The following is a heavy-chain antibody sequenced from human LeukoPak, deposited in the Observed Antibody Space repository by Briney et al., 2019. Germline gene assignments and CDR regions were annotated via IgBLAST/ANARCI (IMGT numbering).Heavy chain of an antibody. Sequence: AGGSPRLSCAASGFTFSSYSMNWVRQAPGKGLEWVSSISSSSSYIYYADSVKGRFTISRDNAKNSLYLQMNSLRAEDTAVYYCAKDPTTYGSGSPYYWGQGTLVTVSS. V-gene: IGHV3-21*04. CDR2: ISSSSSYI. CDR1: GFTFSSYS. CDR3: AKDPTTYGSGSPYY. J-gene: IGHJ4*02. D-gene: IGHD3-10*01.